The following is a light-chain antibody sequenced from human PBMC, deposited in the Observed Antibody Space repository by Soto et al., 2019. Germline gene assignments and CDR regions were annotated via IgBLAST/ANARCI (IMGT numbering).Light chain of an antibody. CDR3: QQYGMSPTWT. V-gene: IGKV3-20*01. Sequence: EIVLTQSPGTLSLSPGERATLSCRASQSVISSYLAWYQQKPGQAPRLLIYGASTRAAGTPDRFSGSGSGTDFTITITRLEPEDFAVYYCQQYGMSPTWTLGQGTKVEIK. J-gene: IGKJ1*01. CDR2: GAS. CDR1: QSVISSY.